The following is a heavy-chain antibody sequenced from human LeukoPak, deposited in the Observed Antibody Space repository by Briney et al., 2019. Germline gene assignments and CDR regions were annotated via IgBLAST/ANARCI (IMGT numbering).Heavy chain of an antibody. Sequence: GASVKVSCKSSGYTFTRYGISWVRQGPGQGLEWVWWISAYNGDTNNAQKLQGRVTMTTDTSTSTAYTELRSLRSDDPAVYYCATRGPILGATTKWGQGTLVSVSS. D-gene: IGHD1-26*01. CDR2: ISAYNGDT. CDR3: ATRGPILGATTK. J-gene: IGHJ4*02. CDR1: GYTFTRYG. V-gene: IGHV1-18*01.